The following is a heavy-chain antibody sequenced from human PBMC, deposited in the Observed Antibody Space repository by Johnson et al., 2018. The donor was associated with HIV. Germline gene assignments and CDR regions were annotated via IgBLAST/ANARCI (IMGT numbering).Heavy chain of an antibody. D-gene: IGHD3-22*01. Sequence: VQLVESGGGVVQPGRSLRLSCAASGFTLSSYWMHWVRQVPGKGPVWVSRINSDGSSSAYADSVKGRFTISRDGAKNTLYLQMNKLGVEDTALYYCARQHSYESSGQGGGLDIWGQGTMVTVSS. V-gene: IGHV3-74*02. J-gene: IGHJ3*02. CDR3: ARQHSYESSGQGGGLDI. CDR2: INSDGSSS. CDR1: GFTLSSYW.